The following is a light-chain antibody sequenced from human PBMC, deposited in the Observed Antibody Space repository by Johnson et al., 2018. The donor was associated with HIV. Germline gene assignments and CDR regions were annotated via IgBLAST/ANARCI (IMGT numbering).Light chain of an antibody. CDR2: DTN. CDR1: SSNIENNY. Sequence: QSVLTQPPSVSAASGQKVDISCSGSSSNIENNYLSWYQQLPHTAPKLLISDTNKRPSGIPDRFSGSKSGATATLDITGLQTGVEADYYCGTWDNSLNVYVVGAGSKATVL. CDR3: GTWDNSLNVYV. V-gene: IGLV1-51*01. J-gene: IGLJ1*01.